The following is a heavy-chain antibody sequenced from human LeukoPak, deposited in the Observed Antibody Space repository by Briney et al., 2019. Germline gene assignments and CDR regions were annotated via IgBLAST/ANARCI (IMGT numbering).Heavy chain of an antibody. V-gene: IGHV4-61*02. CDR3: ARTSSSSNTWYFDL. CDR2: IYTTGST. CDR1: GASVNGGSYY. D-gene: IGHD6-6*01. J-gene: IGHJ2*01. Sequence: PSQTLSLTCTVSGASVNGGSYYWTWIRQPAGKGLEWIGRIYTTGSTNYNPSLKSRVSMSLDTSKNQFSLQLTSVTAADTAVYYCARTSSSSNTWYFDLWGRGTLVTVSS.